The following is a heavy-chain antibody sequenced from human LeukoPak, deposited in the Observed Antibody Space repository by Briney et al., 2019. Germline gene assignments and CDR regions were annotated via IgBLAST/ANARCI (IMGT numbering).Heavy chain of an antibody. CDR2: IHRDDKT. V-gene: IGHV3-53*01. CDR3: AREVISTPSYFDY. J-gene: IGHJ4*02. Sequence: GGSLRLSCAASGFTVSSSFIYWVRRAPGKGLEWVSFIHRDDKTYYADSVKGRFTMSRDSSKNTLHLQMNSLGADDTAVYYCAREVISTPSYFDYWGQGTLVTVSS. D-gene: IGHD2-2*01. CDR1: GFTVSSSF.